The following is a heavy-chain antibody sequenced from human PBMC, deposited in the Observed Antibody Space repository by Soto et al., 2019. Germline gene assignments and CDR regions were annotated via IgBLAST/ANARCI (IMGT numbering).Heavy chain of an antibody. D-gene: IGHD6-19*01. CDR2: ISYDGSNK. Sequence: PGGSLRLSCAASGFTFNTYGMHCVRQAPGKGLEWVAVISYDGSNKYYADSGKGRFTIARDNSQNTLYLHMNSLRGEDTAVYYCAKAGLSSGWYPAYYYGMDVWGQGTTVTVSS. J-gene: IGHJ6*02. CDR1: GFTFNTYG. CDR3: AKAGLSSGWYPAYYYGMDV. V-gene: IGHV3-30*18.